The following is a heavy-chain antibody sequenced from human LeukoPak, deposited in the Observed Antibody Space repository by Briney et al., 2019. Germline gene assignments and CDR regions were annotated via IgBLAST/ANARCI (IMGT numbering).Heavy chain of an antibody. CDR1: GFTFSSYS. D-gene: IGHD4-17*01. CDR3: ASDGDYGADY. J-gene: IGHJ4*02. V-gene: IGHV3-48*01. Sequence: GGSLRLSCAASGFTFSSYSMNWVRQAPGKGLEWVSYISSSGSTIYYADSVKGRFTISRDNAKNSLYLQMNSLRAEDTAVYYCASDGDYGADYWGQGTLVTVSS. CDR2: ISSSGSTI.